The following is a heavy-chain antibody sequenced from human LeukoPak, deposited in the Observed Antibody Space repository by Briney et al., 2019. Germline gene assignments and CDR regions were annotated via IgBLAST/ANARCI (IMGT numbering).Heavy chain of an antibody. Sequence: PSQTLSLTCTVSGGSIGSGGSYWTWIRQHPGKGLEWIGYIYYSGSTYYNPSLKSRVTISVDTSKNQFSLKLSSVAAADTAVYYCAIRTGGGAGDYEGFWFDPWGQGTLVTVSS. V-gene: IGHV4-31*03. CDR2: IYYSGST. J-gene: IGHJ5*02. CDR1: GGSIGSGGSY. CDR3: AIRTGGGAGDYEGFWFDP. D-gene: IGHD4-17*01.